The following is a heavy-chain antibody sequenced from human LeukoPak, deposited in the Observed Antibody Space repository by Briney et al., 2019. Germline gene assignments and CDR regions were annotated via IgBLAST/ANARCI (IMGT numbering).Heavy chain of an antibody. D-gene: IGHD5-12*01. V-gene: IGHV1-2*02. J-gene: IGHJ6*02. CDR3: ARDGRYSGYDLSTNDYYYGMDV. CDR1: GYTFTGYY. CDR2: INPNSGGT. Sequence: ASVKVSCKASGYTFTGYYMHWVRQAPGQGLEWMGWINPNSGGTNYAQKFQGRVTMTRDTSISTAYMELSRLRSDDTAVYYCARDGRYSGYDLSTNDYYYGMDVWGQGTTVTVSS.